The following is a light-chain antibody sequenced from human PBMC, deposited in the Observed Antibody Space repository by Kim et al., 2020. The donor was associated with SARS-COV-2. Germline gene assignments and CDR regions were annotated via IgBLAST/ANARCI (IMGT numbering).Light chain of an antibody. J-gene: IGLJ3*02. CDR2: AVT. Sequence: QSALTQPRSLSGSPGQSVTISCTGTSSDVGGYNYVSWYQLHPGKAPKLMIYAVTERPSGVPDRFSGSKSGNTAFLTISGLQAEDEADYYCSSYADSSSLLFGGGTKVPS. CDR1: SSDVGGYNY. CDR3: SSYADSSSLL. V-gene: IGLV2-11*01.